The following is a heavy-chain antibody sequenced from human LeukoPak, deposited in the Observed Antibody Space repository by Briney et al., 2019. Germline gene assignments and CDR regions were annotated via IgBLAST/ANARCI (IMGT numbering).Heavy chain of an antibody. CDR2: ISGSGGST. CDR1: GFTFSSYA. Sequence: GGSLRLSCAASGFTFSSYAMSWVRQAPGKGLEWESAISGSGGSTYYADSVKGRFTISRDNSKNTLYLQMNSLRAEDTAVYYCAKDRHIVVVTALDYWGQGTLVTVSS. D-gene: IGHD2-21*02. V-gene: IGHV3-23*01. CDR3: AKDRHIVVVTALDY. J-gene: IGHJ4*02.